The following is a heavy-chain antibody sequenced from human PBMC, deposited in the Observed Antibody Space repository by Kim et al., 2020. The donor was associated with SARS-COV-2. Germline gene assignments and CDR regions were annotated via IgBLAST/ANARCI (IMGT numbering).Heavy chain of an antibody. CDR2: IYYSGST. V-gene: IGHV4-59*01. CDR1: GGSISSYY. Sequence: SETLSLTCTVSGGSISSYYWSWIRQPPGKGLEWIGYIYYSGSTNYNPSLKSRVTISVDTSKNQFSLKLSSVTAADTAVYYCARTYYYDSSGYSASFAFDIWGQGTMVTVSS. CDR3: ARTYYYDSSGYSASFAFDI. J-gene: IGHJ3*02. D-gene: IGHD3-22*01.